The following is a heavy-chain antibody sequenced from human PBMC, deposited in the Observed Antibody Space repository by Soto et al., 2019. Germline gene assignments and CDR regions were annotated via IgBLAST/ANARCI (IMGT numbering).Heavy chain of an antibody. CDR2: ISWNSGSI. V-gene: IGHV3-9*01. CDR1: GFTFDNYA. J-gene: IGHJ4*02. Sequence: GGSLRLSCAASGFTFDNYAMHWVRQAPGKGLEWVSGISWNSGSIGYADSVKGRFTISRDNAKNSLYLQMNSLRAEDTALYYCAKDSGSYYYDSSGFDYWGQGTLVTVS. D-gene: IGHD3-22*01. CDR3: AKDSGSYYYDSSGFDY.